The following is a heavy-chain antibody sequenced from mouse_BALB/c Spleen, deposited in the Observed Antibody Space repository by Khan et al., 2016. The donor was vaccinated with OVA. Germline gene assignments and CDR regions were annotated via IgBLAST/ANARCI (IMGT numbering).Heavy chain of an antibody. J-gene: IGHJ4*01. V-gene: IGHV9-4*02. D-gene: IGHD2-14*01. CDR2: INTHSGVP. CDR3: ARGGAAYYRNDGGAMDY. Sequence: QVQLKESGPELKKSGETVRISCKASGYTFTTAGIQWVQKMPGKGLKWIGWINTHSGVPKYAEDFKGRFAFSLEISVSTAYLQITNLRNEDTATYFCARGGAAYYRNDGGAMDYWGQGTSVTVSA. CDR1: GYTFTTAG.